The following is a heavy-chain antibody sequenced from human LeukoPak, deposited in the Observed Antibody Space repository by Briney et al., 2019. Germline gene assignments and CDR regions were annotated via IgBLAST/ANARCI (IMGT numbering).Heavy chain of an antibody. Sequence: GGSLRLSCAASGFTFSGYSMNWVRQAPGKGLEWVSSISSSSTYIYYGDSVRGRFTISRDNAKNSLYLQMNSLRAEDTAVYYCAKDHLPGYCSSTSCYDWFDPWGQGTLVAVSS. J-gene: IGHJ5*02. CDR3: AKDHLPGYCSSTSCYDWFDP. V-gene: IGHV3-21*04. D-gene: IGHD2-2*03. CDR1: GFTFSGYS. CDR2: ISSSSTYI.